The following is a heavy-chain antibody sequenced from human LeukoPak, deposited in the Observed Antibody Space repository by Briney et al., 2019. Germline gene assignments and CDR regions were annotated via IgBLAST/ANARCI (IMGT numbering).Heavy chain of an antibody. CDR3: ARDVIGGDTLDS. V-gene: IGHV3-7*01. D-gene: IGHD2-21*02. CDR2: IVEDGSQK. CDR1: GFTFSSCW. J-gene: IGHJ4*02. Sequence: GGSLRLSCAASGFTFSSCWMTWVRQAPGKGLGWVASIVEDGSQKYYVDSVKGRFTISRDNAKNSLYLQMNSLEAEDTAVYYCARDVIGGDTLDSWGQGTLVTVSS.